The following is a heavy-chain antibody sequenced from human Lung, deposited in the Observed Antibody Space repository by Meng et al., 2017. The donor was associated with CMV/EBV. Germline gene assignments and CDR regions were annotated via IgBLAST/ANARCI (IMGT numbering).Heavy chain of an antibody. CDR1: GFTFDDYT. CDR2: ISWDGGST. V-gene: IGHV3-43*01. D-gene: IGHD2-2*01. CDR3: AKEGRYCSSTSCFYYFDY. Sequence: GGSXRLXCAASGFTFDDYTMHWVRQAPGKGLEWVSLISWDGGSTYYADSVKGRFTISRDNSKNSLYLQMNSLRTEDTALYYCAKEGRYCSSTSCFYYFDYXGQAXLVTVSS. J-gene: IGHJ4*02.